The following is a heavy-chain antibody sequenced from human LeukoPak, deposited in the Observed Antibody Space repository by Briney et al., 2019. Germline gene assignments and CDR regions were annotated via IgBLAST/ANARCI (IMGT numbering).Heavy chain of an antibody. CDR3: ARQTGSGLFILP. Sequence: SETLSLTCTVSGGSISTSNYYWGWIRQPPGKGLEWIGNIFYSGSTHYSPSLKSRVTISLDTSRNQFSLRLTSVTAADTAVYYCARQTGSGLFILPGGQGTLVTVSS. D-gene: IGHD3/OR15-3a*01. V-gene: IGHV4-39*01. CDR2: IFYSGST. CDR1: GGSISTSNYY. J-gene: IGHJ4*02.